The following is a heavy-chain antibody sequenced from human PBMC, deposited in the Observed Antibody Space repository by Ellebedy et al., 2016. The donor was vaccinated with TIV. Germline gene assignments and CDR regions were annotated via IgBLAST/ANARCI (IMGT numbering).Heavy chain of an antibody. J-gene: IGHJ6*02. Sequence: SETLSLXXTVSGGSISSGDYYWSWIRQPPGKGLEWIGYIYYSGSTYYNPSLKSRVTISVDTSKNQFSLKLSSVTAADTAVYYCARGGQYCSSTSCYNYYYYGMGVWGQGTTVTVSS. CDR2: IYYSGST. CDR1: GGSISSGDYY. CDR3: ARGGQYCSSTSCYNYYYYGMGV. D-gene: IGHD2-2*02. V-gene: IGHV4-30-4*01.